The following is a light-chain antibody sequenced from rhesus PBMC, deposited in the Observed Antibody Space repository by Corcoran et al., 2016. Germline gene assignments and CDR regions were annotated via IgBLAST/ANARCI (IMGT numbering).Light chain of an antibody. Sequence: DIVMTQTPLSLPVIPGEPASISCRSSQSLLHSNGYTYLFWYLQKPGQSPQLLICLGSNRASVVPDRFSASGAGTDFTLKISRLEAEAVGVYYCLRDIQLPYTVGQGTKVEIK. CDR2: LGS. J-gene: IGKJ2*01. CDR3: LRDIQLPYT. V-gene: IGKV2-78*01. CDR1: QSLLHSNGYTY.